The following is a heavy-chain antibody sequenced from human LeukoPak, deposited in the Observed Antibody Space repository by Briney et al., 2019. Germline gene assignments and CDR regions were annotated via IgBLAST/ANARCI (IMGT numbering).Heavy chain of an antibody. V-gene: IGHV3-7*03. CDR1: GFTFTTFW. Sequence: GGSLRLSCATSGFTFTTFWMHWVRQAPGKGLVLVTFIKSDGSEKDYADSVKGRFTISRDNAKNSLYLQMNSLRAEDTAVYYCARVNDSSGYYPLDYWGQGTLVTVSS. CDR3: ARVNDSSGYYPLDY. D-gene: IGHD3-22*01. CDR2: IKSDGSEK. J-gene: IGHJ4*02.